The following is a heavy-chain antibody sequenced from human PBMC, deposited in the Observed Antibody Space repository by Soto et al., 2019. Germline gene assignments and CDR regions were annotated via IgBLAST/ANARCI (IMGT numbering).Heavy chain of an antibody. Sequence: ASVKVSCKASGGTFSSYTISWVRQAPGQGLEWMGRIIPILGIANYAQKFQGRVTITADKSTSTAYMELSSLRSEDTAVYYCASGAGPYSSSWYWGGGGHANNWFDPWGQGTLVPVAS. CDR1: GGTFSSYT. CDR2: IIPILGIA. J-gene: IGHJ5*02. CDR3: ASGAGPYSSSWYWGGGGHANNWFDP. D-gene: IGHD6-13*01. V-gene: IGHV1-69*02.